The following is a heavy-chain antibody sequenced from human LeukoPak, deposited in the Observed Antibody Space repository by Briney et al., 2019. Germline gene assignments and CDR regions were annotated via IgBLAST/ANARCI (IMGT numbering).Heavy chain of an antibody. D-gene: IGHD3-3*01. V-gene: IGHV1-18*01. J-gene: IGHJ6*03. CDR2: ISAYNGNT. CDR1: GYTFTSYG. CDR3: ARSPPKYYDFWSGYYMGTWGGGYYYYMDV. Sequence: ASVKVSCKASGYTFTSYGISWVRQAPGQGLEWMGWISAYNGNTNYAQKLQGRVTMTTDTSTSAAYMELRSLRSDDTAVYYCARSPPKYYDFWSGYYMGTWGGGYYYYMDVWGKGTTVTVSS.